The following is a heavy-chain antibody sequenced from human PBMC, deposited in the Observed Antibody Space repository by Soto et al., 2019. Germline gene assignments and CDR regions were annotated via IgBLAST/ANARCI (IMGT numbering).Heavy chain of an antibody. CDR3: ARDFMTIRGVSYYYYGMDV. V-gene: IGHV3-21*06. D-gene: IGHD3-10*01. CDR1: GSTFGTYT. J-gene: IGHJ6*02. CDR2: ISSSSIYI. Sequence: PGGPLRLSWEPPGSTFGTYTINWVGRAPGKGLEWVSSISSSSIYIYFADSVKGRFTNSRDNAKNSLYLQMNSLRAEDTAVYYCARDFMTIRGVSYYYYGMDVWGQGTTVTVSS.